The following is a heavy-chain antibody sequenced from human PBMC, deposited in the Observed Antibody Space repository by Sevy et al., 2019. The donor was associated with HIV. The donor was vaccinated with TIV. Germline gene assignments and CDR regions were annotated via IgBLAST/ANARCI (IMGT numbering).Heavy chain of an antibody. J-gene: IGHJ4*01. CDR3: ARNSTGHSFDY. CDR1: GGSMSGSHYY. CDR2: VYYSGST. D-gene: IGHD3-22*01. Sequence: SETLSLTCTVSGGSMSGSHYYWGWIRRPPGKGLEGIGSVYYSGSTRYNPSLKSRLTISVDTSKSLLSLELTSVIATDTAVYYCARNSTGHSFDYWGHGNLVTVSS. V-gene: IGHV4-39*01.